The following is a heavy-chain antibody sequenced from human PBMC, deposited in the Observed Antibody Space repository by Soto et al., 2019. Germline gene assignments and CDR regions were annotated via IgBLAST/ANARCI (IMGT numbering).Heavy chain of an antibody. CDR1: GFTFDDYT. D-gene: IGHD4-4*01. CDR3: AKILGNFAYSAYRPMDS. Sequence: EIQLVESGGGLVQPGGSRRLSCTASGFTFDDYTMYWVRQAPGKGLEWVSGITWNSDKIDYADSVKGRFSISRDNAKNSLYLQMDSLTPADTATYYCAKILGNFAYSAYRPMDSWGQGTLVTVSS. CDR2: ITWNSDKI. V-gene: IGHV3-9*01. J-gene: IGHJ5*01.